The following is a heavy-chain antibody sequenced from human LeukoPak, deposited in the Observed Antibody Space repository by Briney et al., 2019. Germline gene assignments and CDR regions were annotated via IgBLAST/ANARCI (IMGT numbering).Heavy chain of an antibody. V-gene: IGHV1-2*02. CDR3: ARPRVKSSTSPPDY. J-gene: IGHJ4*02. CDR1: GYTFTGYY. Sequence: GASVKVSCKASGYTFTGYYMHWVRQAPGQGLEWMGWINPNSGGTNYAQKFQGRVTMTRDTSISTAYTELSRLRSDDTAVYYCARPRVKSSTSPPDYWGQGTLVTVSS. D-gene: IGHD2-2*01. CDR2: INPNSGGT.